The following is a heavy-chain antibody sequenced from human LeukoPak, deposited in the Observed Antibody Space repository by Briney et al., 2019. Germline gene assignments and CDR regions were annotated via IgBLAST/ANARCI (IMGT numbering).Heavy chain of an antibody. CDR2: IYISGST. V-gene: IGHV4-61*02. CDR3: ARHQQQSPLDGGYMGV. J-gene: IGHJ6*03. CDR1: GGSINSGNNY. D-gene: IGHD6-13*01. Sequence: SQTLSLTCTVSGGSINSGNNYWSWIRQPVGKRPEWIGRIYISGSTNHNPSLKSRVTISVDTSKNQFSLKLSSVTAAATAVYYCARHQQQSPLDGGYMGVCGKGTTVTVSS.